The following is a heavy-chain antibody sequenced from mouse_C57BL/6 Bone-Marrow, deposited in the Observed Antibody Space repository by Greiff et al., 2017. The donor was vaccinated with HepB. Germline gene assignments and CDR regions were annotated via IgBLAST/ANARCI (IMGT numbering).Heavy chain of an antibody. CDR2: ISDGGSYT. V-gene: IGHV5-4*03. J-gene: IGHJ1*03. CDR3: ARGGHTIVTTWYFDV. Sequence: EVKLMESGGGLVKPGGSLKLSCAASGFTFSSYAMSWVRQTPEKRLEWVATISDGGSYTYYPDNVKGRFTISRDNAKNNLYLQMSHLKSEDTAIYYCARGGHTIVTTWYFDVWGTGTTVTVSS. CDR1: GFTFSSYA. D-gene: IGHD2-5*01.